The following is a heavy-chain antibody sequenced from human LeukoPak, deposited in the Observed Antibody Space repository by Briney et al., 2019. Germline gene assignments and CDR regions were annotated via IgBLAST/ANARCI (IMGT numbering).Heavy chain of an antibody. CDR1: GGSISSGGYY. Sequence: TSSETLSLTCTVSGGSISSGGYYWSWIRQHPGKGLEWIGYIYYSGSTYYNPSLKSRVTISVDTSKNQFSLKLSSVTAADTAVYYCARVSITMVRGAAIDYWGQGTLVTVSS. J-gene: IGHJ4*02. V-gene: IGHV4-31*03. CDR2: IYYSGST. CDR3: ARVSITMVRGAAIDY. D-gene: IGHD3-10*01.